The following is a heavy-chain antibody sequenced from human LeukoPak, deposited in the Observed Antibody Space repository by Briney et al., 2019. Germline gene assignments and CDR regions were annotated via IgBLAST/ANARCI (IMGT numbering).Heavy chain of an antibody. CDR1: GGSISSYY. Sequence: SETLSLTCTVSGGSISSYYWSWIRQPPGKGLEWIGYIYYSGSTNYNPSLKSRVTISVDTSKNQFSLKLSSVTAVDTAVYYCATRPLGAGDFDYWGQGTLVTVSS. CDR2: IYYSGST. CDR3: ATRPLGAGDFDY. D-gene: IGHD6-19*01. J-gene: IGHJ4*02. V-gene: IGHV4-59*01.